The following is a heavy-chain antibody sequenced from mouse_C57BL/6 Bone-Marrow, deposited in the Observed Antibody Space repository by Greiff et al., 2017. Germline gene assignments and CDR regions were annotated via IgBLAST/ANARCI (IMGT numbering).Heavy chain of an antibody. J-gene: IGHJ4*01. CDR3: ARNLPYYYGSSYDAMDY. D-gene: IGHD1-1*01. CDR2: IWTGGGT. Sequence: QVQLKESGPGLVAPSQSLSITCTVSGFSLTSYAISWVRQPPGKGLEWLGVIWTGGGTNYNSALKSSLSISKDNSKSQVFLKMNSLQTDDTARYYCARNLPYYYGSSYDAMDYWGQGTSVTVSS. CDR1: GFSLTSYA. V-gene: IGHV2-9-1*01.